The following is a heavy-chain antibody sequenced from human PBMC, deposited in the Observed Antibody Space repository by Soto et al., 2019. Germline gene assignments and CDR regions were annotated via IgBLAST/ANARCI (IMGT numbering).Heavy chain of an antibody. D-gene: IGHD6-13*01. CDR2: IYYSGST. Sequence: SETLSLTCTVSGGSISSSSYYWGWIRQPPGKGLEWIGSIYYSGSTYYNPSLKSRVTISVDTSKNQFSLKLSSVTAAGTAVYYCARVSSSWYSIDYWGQGTLVTVSS. CDR3: ARVSSSWYSIDY. V-gene: IGHV4-39*01. CDR1: GGSISSSSYY. J-gene: IGHJ4*02.